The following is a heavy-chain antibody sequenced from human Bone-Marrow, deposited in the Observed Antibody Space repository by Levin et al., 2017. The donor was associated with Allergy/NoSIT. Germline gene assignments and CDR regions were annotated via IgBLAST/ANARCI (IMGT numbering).Heavy chain of an antibody. J-gene: IGHJ4*02. Sequence: GGSLRLSCKASGYTFTTYGVTWVRQAPGQGLEWMGWISTDNGDRNYEQKFQGRVTMTRDTSTSTAYMELRSLTSDDTAVYYCARGGGWEVLPLDYWGRGTLVTVSS. D-gene: IGHD6-19*01. CDR2: ISTDNGDR. CDR1: GYTFTTYG. CDR3: ARGGGWEVLPLDY. V-gene: IGHV1-18*01.